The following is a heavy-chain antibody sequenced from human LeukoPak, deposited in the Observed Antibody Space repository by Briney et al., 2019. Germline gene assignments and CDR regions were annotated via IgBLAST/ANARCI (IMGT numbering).Heavy chain of an antibody. CDR3: ACPGYGDAFDI. J-gene: IGHJ3*02. CDR1: GFTFSSYA. CDR2: ISSNGGST. D-gene: IGHD3-16*01. Sequence: PGGSLRLSCAAPGFTFSSYAMHWVRQAPGKGLEYVSAISSNGGSTYYANSVKGRFTISRDNSKNTLYLQMGSLRAEDMAVYYCACPGYGDAFDIWGQGTMVTVSS. V-gene: IGHV3-64*01.